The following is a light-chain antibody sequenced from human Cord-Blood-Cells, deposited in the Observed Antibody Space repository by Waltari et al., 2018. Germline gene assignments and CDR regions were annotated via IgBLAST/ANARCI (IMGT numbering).Light chain of an antibody. CDR2: KDS. CDR3: QSADSSGTVV. V-gene: IGLV3-25*02. Sequence: SYELTQPPSVSVSPGQTARLTCSGDALTKQYASWYQQKPGQAPLLVIYKDSERPSGIPERFSGSSSGTTVTLTISGVQAEDEADYYCQSADSSGTVVFGGGTKLTVL. CDR1: ALTKQY. J-gene: IGLJ2*01.